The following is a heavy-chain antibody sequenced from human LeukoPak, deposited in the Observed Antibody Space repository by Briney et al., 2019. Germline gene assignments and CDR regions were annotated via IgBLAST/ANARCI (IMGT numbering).Heavy chain of an antibody. J-gene: IGHJ4*02. Sequence: GASVKVSCKASGYTFTDYYIHWVRQAPGQGLEWMGWINPDSGDTAYAQEFQGRVTMTRATSISTTYKDLSRLRSDDTAVYYCARGAKAYWGQGTLVTVSS. CDR2: INPDSGDT. CDR1: GYTFTDYY. V-gene: IGHV1-2*02. CDR3: ARGAKAY.